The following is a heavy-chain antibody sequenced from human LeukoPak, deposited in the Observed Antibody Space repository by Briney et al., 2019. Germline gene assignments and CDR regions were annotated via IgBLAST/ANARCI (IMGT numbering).Heavy chain of an antibody. V-gene: IGHV4-59*08. J-gene: IGHJ4*02. D-gene: IGHD2-8*01. CDR3: ARAWWMGYFDY. Sequence: NPSETLPLTCTVSGGSISSYYWSWIRQPPGKGLEWIGYIDYSGSTNYNPSLKSRVTISVDTSKNQFSLKLNSVTAADTAVYYCARAWWMGYFDYWGQGTLVTVSS. CDR2: IDYSGST. CDR1: GGSISSYY.